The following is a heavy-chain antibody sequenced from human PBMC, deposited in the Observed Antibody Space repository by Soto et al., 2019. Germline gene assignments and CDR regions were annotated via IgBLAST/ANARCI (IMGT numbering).Heavy chain of an antibody. CDR3: AKAYGGNHDAFDI. CDR1: GYTFTSYG. J-gene: IGHJ3*02. CDR2: ISAYNGNT. D-gene: IGHD4-17*01. Sequence: ASVKVSCTASGYTFTSYGIGWLRQTPGQGLEWMGWISAYNGNTNYAQKLQGRVTMTTDTSTSTAYMELRSLRSDDTAVYYCAKAYGGNHDAFDIWGQGTMVTVSS. V-gene: IGHV1-18*01.